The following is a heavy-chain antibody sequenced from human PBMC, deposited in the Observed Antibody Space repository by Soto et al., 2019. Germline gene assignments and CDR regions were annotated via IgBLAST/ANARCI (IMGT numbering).Heavy chain of an antibody. V-gene: IGHV4-4*02. D-gene: IGHD2-2*01. J-gene: IGHJ5*02. CDR2: IYHSGST. Sequence: SETLSLTCAVSGGSISSSNWWSWVRQPPGKGLEWIGEIYHSGSTNYNPSLKSRVTISVDKSKNQFSLKLSSVTAADTAVYYCARDLVSRYCSSTSCSHWGWFDPWGQGTLVTVSS. CDR1: GGSISSSNW. CDR3: ARDLVSRYCSSTSCSHWGWFDP.